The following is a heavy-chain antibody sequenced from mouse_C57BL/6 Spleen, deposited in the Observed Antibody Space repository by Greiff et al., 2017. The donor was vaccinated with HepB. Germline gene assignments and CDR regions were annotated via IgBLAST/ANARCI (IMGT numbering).Heavy chain of an antibody. CDR3: ARGNWDTHWYFDV. J-gene: IGHJ1*03. D-gene: IGHD4-1*01. Sequence: VQLQQSGAELAKPGASVKLSCKASGYTFTSYWMHWVKQRPGQGLEWIGYINPSSGYTKYNQKFKDKATLTADKSSSTAYMQLSSLTYEDSAVYYCARGNWDTHWYFDVWGTGTTVTVSS. CDR1: GYTFTSYW. V-gene: IGHV1-7*01. CDR2: INPSSGYT.